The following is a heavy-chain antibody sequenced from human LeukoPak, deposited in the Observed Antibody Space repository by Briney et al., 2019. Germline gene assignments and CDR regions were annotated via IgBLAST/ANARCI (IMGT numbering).Heavy chain of an antibody. Sequence: SETLSLTCAVYGGAFSGYYWSSIRQPPGKGLEWIGEINHSGSTNYNPSLKSRVTISVDTSKNQFSLKLSSVTAADTAVYYCARGQGCGSTGCYWFYYWGQGTLFTVSS. V-gene: IGHV4-34*01. J-gene: IGHJ4*02. D-gene: IGHD2-2*01. CDR1: GGAFSGYY. CDR3: ARGQGCGSTGCYWFYY. CDR2: INHSGST.